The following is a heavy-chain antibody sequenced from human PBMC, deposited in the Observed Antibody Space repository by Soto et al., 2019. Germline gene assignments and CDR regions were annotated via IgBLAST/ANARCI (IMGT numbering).Heavy chain of an antibody. J-gene: IGHJ5*02. CDR1: GFTFSSYD. CDR3: ARGRYSGYDWGLWFDP. CDR2: IGTAGDT. V-gene: IGHV3-13*04. Sequence: GGSLRLSCAASGFTFSSYDVHWVRQATGKGLEWVSAIGTAGDTYYPGSVKGRFTISRENAKNSLYLQMNSLRAGDTAVYYCARGRYSGYDWGLWFDPWGQGTLVTVSS. D-gene: IGHD5-12*01.